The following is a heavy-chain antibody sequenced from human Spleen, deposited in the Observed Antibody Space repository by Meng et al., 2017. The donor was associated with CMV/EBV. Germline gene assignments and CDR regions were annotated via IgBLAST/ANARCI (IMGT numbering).Heavy chain of an antibody. CDR2: ISYDGNNK. CDR3: ARAKDDFWNGFDY. J-gene: IGHJ4*02. Sequence: ASGFTFSRYSMHWVRQAPGKGLEWVAVISYDGNNKHYADSVKGRFTVSRDNAKNTLYLQMNSLRTEDTAIYYCARAKDDFWNGFDYWGQGTLVTVSS. V-gene: IGHV3-30*04. CDR1: GFTFSRYS. D-gene: IGHD3/OR15-3a*01.